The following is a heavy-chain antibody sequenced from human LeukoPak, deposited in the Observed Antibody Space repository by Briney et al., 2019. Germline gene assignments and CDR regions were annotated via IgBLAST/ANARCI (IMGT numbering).Heavy chain of an antibody. V-gene: IGHV4-39*01. CDR1: GGSISSSSYY. CDR3: ANEGLRKDY. Sequence: PSETLSLTCTVSGGSISSSSYYWGWIRQPPGKGLEWIGSNSGSTYYNPSLKSRVTISVDTSKNQFSLKLGSVTAADTAVYYCANEGLRKDYWGQGTLVTVSS. J-gene: IGHJ4*02. CDR2: NSGST.